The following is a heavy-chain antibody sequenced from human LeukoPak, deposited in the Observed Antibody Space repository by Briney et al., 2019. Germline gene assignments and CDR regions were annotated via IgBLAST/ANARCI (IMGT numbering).Heavy chain of an antibody. Sequence: SETLSLTCTVSGGSISSYYWSWIRQPPGKGLEWIGYIYYSGSTNYNPSFKSRVTISVDTSKNQFSLKLSSVTAADTAVYYCARDYSGYVQGVYYFDYWGQGTLVTVSS. V-gene: IGHV4-59*01. J-gene: IGHJ4*02. CDR2: IYYSGST. CDR3: ARDYSGYVQGVYYFDY. D-gene: IGHD5-12*01. CDR1: GGSISSYY.